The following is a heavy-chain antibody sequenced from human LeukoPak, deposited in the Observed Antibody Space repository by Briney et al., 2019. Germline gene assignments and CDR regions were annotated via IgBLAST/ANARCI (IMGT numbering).Heavy chain of an antibody. D-gene: IGHD3-16*02. CDR3: ARGYHYYYYYMDV. Sequence: SETLSLTCAVYGGSFSGYYWSWIRQPPGKGLEWIGEINHSGSTNYNPSLKSRVTISVDTSKNQFSLKLSSVTAADTAVYYCARGYHYYYYYMDVWGKGTTVTISS. CDR1: GGSFSGYY. V-gene: IGHV4-34*01. J-gene: IGHJ6*03. CDR2: INHSGST.